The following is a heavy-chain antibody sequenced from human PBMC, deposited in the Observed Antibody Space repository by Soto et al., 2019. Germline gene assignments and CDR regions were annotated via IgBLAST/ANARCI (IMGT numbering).Heavy chain of an antibody. J-gene: IGHJ6*03. CDR3: ARGYGYYYYMDV. D-gene: IGHD1-20*01. Sequence: QVQLQESGPGLVKPSQTLSLTCTVSGDSLNSGSFYWTWIRHHPEKGLEWIGFISYTGSTDQSPSLKSRVSISVDTSKNQFSLNLTSVTAADTAVYYCARGYGYYYYMDVWGKGTTVTVSS. V-gene: IGHV4-31*03. CDR2: ISYTGST. CDR1: GDSLNSGSFY.